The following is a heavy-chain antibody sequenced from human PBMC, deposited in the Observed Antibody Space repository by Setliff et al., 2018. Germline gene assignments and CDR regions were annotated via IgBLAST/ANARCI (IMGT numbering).Heavy chain of an antibody. Sequence: ASVKVSCKASGYTFTSHYMHWVRQAPGLGLEWMGTINPSSGRTSYAQKSQGRVTMTRDTSTSTVCMDMSSLSSEDTAVYYCARDVCPYHYEGAFDIWGQGTMVTVSS. J-gene: IGHJ3*02. CDR2: INPSSGRT. CDR3: ARDVCPYHYEGAFDI. D-gene: IGHD3-22*01. V-gene: IGHV1-46*01. CDR1: GYTFTSHY.